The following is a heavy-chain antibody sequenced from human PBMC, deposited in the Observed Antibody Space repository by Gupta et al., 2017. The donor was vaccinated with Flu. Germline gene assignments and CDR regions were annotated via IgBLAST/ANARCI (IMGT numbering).Heavy chain of an antibody. CDR2: LKSHTDGGTT. Sequence: EVQLVESGGGLVKPGGSLTLSGSASGFIFSDAYLTWVRQAPGKGLEWVGRLKSHTDGGTTDYAAPVKGRFTISRDDSKNTLFLQMRSLKTEDTAVYFCTTDSSGGITFDIWGQGTMVTVSS. V-gene: IGHV3-15*01. CDR3: TTDSSGGITFDI. CDR1: GFIFSDAY. D-gene: IGHD3-16*01. J-gene: IGHJ3*02.